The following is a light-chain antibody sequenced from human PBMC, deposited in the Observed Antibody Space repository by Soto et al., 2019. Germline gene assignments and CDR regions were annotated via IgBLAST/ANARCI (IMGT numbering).Light chain of an antibody. V-gene: IGKV1D-12*01. CDR1: QGVGTW. CDR3: QQANSFPIT. J-gene: IGKJ5*01. Sequence: DIQMTQSPPALSSFLLDIVTITCRASQGVGTWLAWYQQKPGKAPNLLIYAASSLQTGVPSRFSGSGSGTDFSLTISSLQPEDSATYYCQQANSFPITFGQGTRLEI. CDR2: AAS.